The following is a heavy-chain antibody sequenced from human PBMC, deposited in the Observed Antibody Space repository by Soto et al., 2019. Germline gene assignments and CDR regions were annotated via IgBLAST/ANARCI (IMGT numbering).Heavy chain of an antibody. CDR3: ARKAWVRFDF. CDR2: VFHSGGA. V-gene: IGHV4-4*02. CDR1: GAPISGSFW. D-gene: IGHD3-16*01. Sequence: LSLTCAVSGAPISGSFWWTWVRQPPGKGLEWIGEVFHSGGANYNPSLKSRVSMSVDTSRSQFSLELHSVTAADTAVYYCARKAWVRFDFWGQGIMVTVSS. J-gene: IGHJ4*02.